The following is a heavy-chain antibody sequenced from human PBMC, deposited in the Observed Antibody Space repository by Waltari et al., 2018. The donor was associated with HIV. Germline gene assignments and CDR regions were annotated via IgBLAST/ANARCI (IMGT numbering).Heavy chain of an antibody. CDR2: INQDATKK. D-gene: IGHD1-26*01. J-gene: IGHJ6*02. CDR1: PFWFSRYW. V-gene: IGHV3-7*01. Sequence: EALLVQSGGGVVRPGGSLSLSCEGSPFWFSRYWTVCVRQASGKGLEWVANINQDATKKNYADSVKGRFSVSRDNGKYSVFLEMNRLRVQDTAVYFCARGDQWGLFMDSYYGLDVWGRGTTVIVSS. CDR3: ARGDQWGLFMDSYYGLDV.